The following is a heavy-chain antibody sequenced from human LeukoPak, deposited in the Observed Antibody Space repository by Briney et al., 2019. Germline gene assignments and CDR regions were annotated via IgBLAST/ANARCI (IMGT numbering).Heavy chain of an antibody. J-gene: IGHJ5*02. CDR3: ATAAAGTGYWLDP. Sequence: ASVKVSCKVSGYTLTELSMHWVRQAPGQGLEWMGGFDPEDGETIYAQKFQGRVTMTEDTSTDTAYMELSSLRSEDTAVYYCATAAAGTGYWLDPWGQATLLTVSS. D-gene: IGHD6-13*01. CDR1: GYTLTELS. CDR2: FDPEDGET. V-gene: IGHV1-24*01.